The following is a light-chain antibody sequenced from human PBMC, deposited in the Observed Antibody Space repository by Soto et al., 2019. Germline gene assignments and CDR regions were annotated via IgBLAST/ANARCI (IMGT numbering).Light chain of an antibody. CDR3: QHRSSWPLT. V-gene: IGKV3-11*01. CDR1: QSVSSY. J-gene: IGKJ4*01. CDR2: DAS. Sequence: EIVLTQSPATLSLPPGERATLSCRASQSVSSYLAWYQQKPGQAPRLLIYDASNRATGVPARFSGSGSGTDFTHTISGLEPEDFAVYYCQHRSSWPLTFGGGTKVEIK.